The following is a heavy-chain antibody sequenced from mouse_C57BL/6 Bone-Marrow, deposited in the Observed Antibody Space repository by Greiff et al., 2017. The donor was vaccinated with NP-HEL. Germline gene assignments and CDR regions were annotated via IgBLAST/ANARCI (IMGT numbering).Heavy chain of an antibody. D-gene: IGHD1-1*01. V-gene: IGHV5-4*01. Sequence: EVHLVESGGGLVKPGGSLKLSCAASGFTFSSYAMSWVRQTPEKRLEWVATISDGGSYTYYPDNVKGRFTISRDNAKNNLYLQMSHLKSEDTAMYYCARAPYYYGAYWGQGTLVTVSA. CDR2: ISDGGSYT. CDR3: ARAPYYYGAY. CDR1: GFTFSSYA. J-gene: IGHJ3*01.